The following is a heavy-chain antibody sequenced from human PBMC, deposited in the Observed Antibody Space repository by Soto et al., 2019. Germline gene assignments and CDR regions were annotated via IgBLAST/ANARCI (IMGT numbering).Heavy chain of an antibody. J-gene: IGHJ4*02. Sequence: QVQLVQSGAEVKKPGASVKVSCKASGYTFTSYFISWVRQAPGQGLEWAGWISANNGNTKYTQKLQGRVTMTTDTSTSRAYMELRSLRSDDTAVYYCARDAAVGLFDYWGQGTLVTVSS. CDR1: GYTFTSYF. CDR2: ISANNGNT. D-gene: IGHD1-26*01. V-gene: IGHV1-18*01. CDR3: ARDAAVGLFDY.